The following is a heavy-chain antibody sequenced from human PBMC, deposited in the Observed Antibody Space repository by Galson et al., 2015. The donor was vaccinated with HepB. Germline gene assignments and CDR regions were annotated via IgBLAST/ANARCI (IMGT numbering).Heavy chain of an antibody. V-gene: IGHV3-7*01. CDR3: ARGDVDFGVAPSYYYYMDV. D-gene: IGHD3-3*01. CDR2: IKQDGSEK. J-gene: IGHJ6*03. Sequence: SLRLSCAASGFTFSSYWMSWVRQAPGKGLEWVANIKQDGSEKYYVDSVKGRFTISRDNAKNLLYLQMNSLRAEDTAVYYCARGDVDFGVAPSYYYYMDVWGKGTTVTVSS. CDR1: GFTFSSYW.